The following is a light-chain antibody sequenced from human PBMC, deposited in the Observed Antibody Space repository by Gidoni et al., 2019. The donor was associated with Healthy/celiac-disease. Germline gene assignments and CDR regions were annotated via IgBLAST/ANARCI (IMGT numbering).Light chain of an antibody. CDR3: QVWDSSSVV. Sequence: SYVLTQPPSVSVAPGQTARITCGGNNIGSKSVHWYQQKPGQPPVLVVYVDSDRPSGIPERFSGSNSGNTATLTISRVEAGDEADYYCQVWDSSSVVFGGGTKLTVL. CDR2: VDS. J-gene: IGLJ2*01. V-gene: IGLV3-21*02. CDR1: NIGSKS.